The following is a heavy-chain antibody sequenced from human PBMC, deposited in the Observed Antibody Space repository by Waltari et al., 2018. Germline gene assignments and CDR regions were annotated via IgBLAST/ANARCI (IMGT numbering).Heavy chain of an antibody. CDR3: ARRMTTQLIGGFDP. Sequence: QLQLQESGSGLVKPSQTLSLTCAVSGDSISSGSYSWSGIRQPPGKGLEWIGYIYYSGNTYYKPSLKIRVTISLDRSKNQFSLRLNSVTAADTAVYYCARRMTTQLIGGFDPWGQGTLVTVSS. CDR1: GDSISSGSYS. D-gene: IGHD4-4*01. V-gene: IGHV4-30-2*01. CDR2: IYYSGNT. J-gene: IGHJ5*02.